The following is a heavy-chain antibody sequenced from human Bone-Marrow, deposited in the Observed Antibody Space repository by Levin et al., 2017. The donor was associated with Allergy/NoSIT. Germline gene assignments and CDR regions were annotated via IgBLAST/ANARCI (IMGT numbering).Heavy chain of an antibody. V-gene: IGHV3-7*01. J-gene: IGHJ4*02. CDR1: GFIFSNFW. CDR2: IKQDGREK. CDR3: ARLDQVLRWDFDF. Sequence: ETLSLTCAASGFIFSNFWMTWVRQTPGKGLEWVANIKQDGREKYYVDSVKGRFTISRDNAKNSLYLQMNSLRAEDTAVYYCARLDQVLRWDFDFWGQGTLVTVSS. D-gene: IGHD2-2*01.